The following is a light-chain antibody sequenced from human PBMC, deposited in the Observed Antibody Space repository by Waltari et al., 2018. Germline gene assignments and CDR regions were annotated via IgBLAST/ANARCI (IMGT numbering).Light chain of an antibody. J-gene: IGKJ4*01. Sequence: EIVLTKSLATLSVSPGERAPLPCGASQSVSSYLAWYPQKPGQAPRLLMYDASNRATGIPVRFSGSGSGTDFTLTISSLEPEDSAVYYCQQSRNWPLTFGGGTKVEIK. CDR2: DAS. CDR1: QSVSSY. CDR3: QQSRNWPLT. V-gene: IGKV3-11*01.